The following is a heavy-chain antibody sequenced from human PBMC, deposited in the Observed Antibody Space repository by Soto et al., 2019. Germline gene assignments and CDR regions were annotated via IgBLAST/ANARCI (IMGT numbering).Heavy chain of an antibody. CDR3: ANAGEDGGYFDY. CDR2: ISYDGSNK. J-gene: IGHJ4*02. V-gene: IGHV3-30*18. CDR1: GFTFSSYG. Sequence: QVQLVESGGGVVQPGRSLRLSCAASGFTFSSYGMHWVRQAPGKGLEWVAVISYDGSNKYYADSVKGRFTISRDNSKNTLYLQMNSLRAEDTAVYYCANAGEDGGYFDYWGQGALVTVSS. D-gene: IGHD3-10*01.